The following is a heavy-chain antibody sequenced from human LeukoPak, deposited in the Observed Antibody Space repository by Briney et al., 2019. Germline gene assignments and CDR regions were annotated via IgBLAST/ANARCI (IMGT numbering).Heavy chain of an antibody. D-gene: IGHD3-22*01. CDR3: AREAGYDSSGSYFDY. J-gene: IGHJ4*02. V-gene: IGHV1-69*04. Sequence: ASVKVSGKASGGTFSSYAISWVRQAPGQGLEWMGRIIPILGIANYAQKFQGRVTITADKSTSTAYMELSSLRSEDTAVYYCAREAGYDSSGSYFDYWGQGTLVTVSS. CDR1: GGTFSSYA. CDR2: IIPILGIA.